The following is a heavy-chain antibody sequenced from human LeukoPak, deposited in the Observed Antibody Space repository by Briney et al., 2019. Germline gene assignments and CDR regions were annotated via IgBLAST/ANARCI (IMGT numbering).Heavy chain of an antibody. CDR2: INSDGSST. CDR1: GFTFSSYW. J-gene: IGHJ4*02. D-gene: IGHD3-22*01. Sequence: GGSLRLSCVASGFTFSSYWMHWVRQAPGKGLVWVSRINSDGSSTKCADSVKGRFTISRDNAKNTLYLQMNSLRAEDTAIYYCAKWGGTMIEPDWGQGTLVTVSS. V-gene: IGHV3-74*03. CDR3: AKWGGTMIEPD.